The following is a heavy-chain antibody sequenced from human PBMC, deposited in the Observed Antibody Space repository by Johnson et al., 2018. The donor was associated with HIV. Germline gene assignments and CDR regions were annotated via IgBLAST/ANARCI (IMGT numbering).Heavy chain of an antibody. CDR3: AREGWGSDAFDI. CDR2: IYSGDST. V-gene: IGHV3-53*01. D-gene: IGHD3-16*01. CDR1: GFTVSGNY. Sequence: VQLVESAGGLIQPGGSLRLSCAASGFTVSGNYMSWVRQAPGKGLEWVSVIYSGDSTYYADSVKGRFTISRDNSKNKLYLQMNSLGVEDTAVYYCAREGWGSDAFDIWGQGTMVTVSS. J-gene: IGHJ3*02.